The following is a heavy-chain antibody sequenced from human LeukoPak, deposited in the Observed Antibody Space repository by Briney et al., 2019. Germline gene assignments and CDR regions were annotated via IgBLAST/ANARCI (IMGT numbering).Heavy chain of an antibody. J-gene: IGHJ5*02. CDR3: ARGYGDYVLNWFDP. D-gene: IGHD4-17*01. CDR2: IWYDGSNK. Sequence: PGGSLRLSCAASGFTFSSYGMHWVRQAPGKGLEWVAVIWYDGSNKYYAGSVKGRFTISRDNSKNTLYLQMNSLRAKDTAVYYCARGYGDYVLNWFDPWGQGTLVTVSS. CDR1: GFTFSSYG. V-gene: IGHV3-33*08.